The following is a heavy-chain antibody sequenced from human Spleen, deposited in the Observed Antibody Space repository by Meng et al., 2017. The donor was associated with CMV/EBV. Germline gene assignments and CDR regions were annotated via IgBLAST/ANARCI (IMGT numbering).Heavy chain of an antibody. CDR1: GGSFSGYY. D-gene: IGHD6-19*01. CDR2: INHSGST. CDR3: ARAAGSGWLFDY. J-gene: IGHJ4*02. Sequence: QGQLQQWGAGLLKPSETLSLTCAVYGGSFSGYYWSWIRQPPGKGLEWIGEINHSGSTNYTPSLKSRVTISVDTSKNQFSLKLSSVTAADTAVYYCARAAGSGWLFDYWGQGTLVTVSS. V-gene: IGHV4-34*01.